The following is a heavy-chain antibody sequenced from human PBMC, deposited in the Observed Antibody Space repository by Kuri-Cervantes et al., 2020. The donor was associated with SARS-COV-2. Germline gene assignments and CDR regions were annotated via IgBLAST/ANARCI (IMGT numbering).Heavy chain of an antibody. Sequence: SETLSLTCTVSGGSLSTYYWSWIRQPPGKGLEWIGCMDYSGGTHYKPSLRSRVSISVDITKNQLSLKLSSVNTADTAVYYCARDRRQGMDVWGQGTTVTVSS. V-gene: IGHV4-59*01. CDR3: ARDRRQGMDV. CDR2: MDYSGGT. J-gene: IGHJ6*02. CDR1: GGSLSTYY.